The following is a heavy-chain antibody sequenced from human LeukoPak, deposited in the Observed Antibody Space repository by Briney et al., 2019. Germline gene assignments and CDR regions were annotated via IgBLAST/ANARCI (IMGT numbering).Heavy chain of an antibody. Sequence: PGGSLRLSCAASGFTVSSNYMSWVREAPGKGLEWVSVISGSGGSTYYADSVKGRFTISRDNSKNTLYLQMNSLRAEDTAVYYCAKDGSYLGPYYFDYWGQGTLVTVSS. D-gene: IGHD1-26*01. V-gene: IGHV3-23*01. CDR3: AKDGSYLGPYYFDY. J-gene: IGHJ4*02. CDR1: GFTVSSNY. CDR2: ISGSGGST.